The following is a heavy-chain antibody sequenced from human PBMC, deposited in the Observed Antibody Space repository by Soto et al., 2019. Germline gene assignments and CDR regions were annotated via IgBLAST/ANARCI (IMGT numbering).Heavy chain of an antibody. D-gene: IGHD3-16*01. Sequence: PSETLSLTCTVSAGSINTAASSWAWVRQPPGKGLEWVGYIYYSGSTNYNPSLKSRVTISVDTSKNQFSLKLSSVTAADTTVYYCARTGALHLSGTGNLGGGHYYYYYMDVWGKGTTVTVS. J-gene: IGHJ6*03. CDR2: IYYSGST. CDR1: AGSINTAASS. CDR3: ARTGALHLSGTGNLGGGHYYYYYMDV. V-gene: IGHV4-61*05.